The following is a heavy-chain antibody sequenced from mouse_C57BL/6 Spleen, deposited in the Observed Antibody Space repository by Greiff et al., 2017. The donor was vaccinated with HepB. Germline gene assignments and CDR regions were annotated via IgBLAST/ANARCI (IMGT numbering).Heavy chain of an antibody. CDR2: IDPSDSET. D-gene: IGHD2-12*01. V-gene: IGHV1-52*01. J-gene: IGHJ4*01. CDR3: ARWRFTRAMDY. Sequence: QVQLQQPGAELVRPGSSVKLSCKASGYTFTSYWMHWVKQRPIQGLEWIGNIDPSDSETHYNQKFKDKATLTVDKSSSTAYMQLSSLTSEDSAVYYYARWRFTRAMDYWGQGTSVTVSS. CDR1: GYTFTSYW.